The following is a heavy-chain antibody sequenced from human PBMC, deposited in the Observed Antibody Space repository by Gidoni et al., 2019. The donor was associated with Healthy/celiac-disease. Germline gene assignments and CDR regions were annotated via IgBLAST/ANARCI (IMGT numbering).Heavy chain of an antibody. J-gene: IGHJ4*02. V-gene: IGHV4-39*02. CDR3: ARASPPMVVDY. Sequence: QLQVQESGPGLVKPSETLSLTCTVSGGSITSSSYYWGWIRQPPGKGLEWIGSLYYTGSTYYNPSLTSRVTISADTSKNHFSLKLSSVTAADTAVYYCARASPPMVVDYWGQGTLVTVSS. D-gene: IGHD3-10*01. CDR2: LYYTGST. CDR1: GGSITSSSYY.